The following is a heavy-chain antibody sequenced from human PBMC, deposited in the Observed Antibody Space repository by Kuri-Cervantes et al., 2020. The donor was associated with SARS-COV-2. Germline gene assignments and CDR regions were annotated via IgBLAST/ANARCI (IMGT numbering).Heavy chain of an antibody. CDR2: IYYSGST. D-gene: IGHD6-13*01. J-gene: IGHJ6*02. CDR3: ARDLVQAGMDV. CDR1: GGSFSGYY. V-gene: IGHV4-59*01. Sequence: GSLRLSCAVYGGSFSGYYWSWIRQPPGKGLEWIGYIYYSGSTDYNPSLKSRVTISVDTSKNQFSLKLSSVTAADTAVYYCARDLVQAGMDVWGQGTTVTVSS.